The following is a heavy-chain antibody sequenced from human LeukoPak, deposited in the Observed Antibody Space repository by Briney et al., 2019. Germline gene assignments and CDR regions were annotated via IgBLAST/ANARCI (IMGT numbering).Heavy chain of an antibody. D-gene: IGHD3-22*01. CDR1: GGSFSGYY. Sequence: SETLSLTCAVYGGSFSGYYWSWIRQPPGKGLEWLGEINHSGSTNYNPSLKSRVTISVDTSKNQFSLKLSSVTAADTAVYYCARVHYDSSDAAFDYWGQGTLVTVSS. V-gene: IGHV4-34*01. J-gene: IGHJ4*02. CDR2: INHSGST. CDR3: ARVHYDSSDAAFDY.